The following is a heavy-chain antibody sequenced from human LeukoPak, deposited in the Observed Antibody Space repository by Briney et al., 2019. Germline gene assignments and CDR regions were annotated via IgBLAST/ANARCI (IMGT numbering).Heavy chain of an antibody. CDR3: ARGLYYYDSSGYDYFDY. J-gene: IGHJ4*02. CDR2: ISYDGSNK. Sequence: GGSLRLSCAASGFTFSSYAMHWVRQAPGMGLEWVAVISYDGSNKYYADSVKGRFTISRDNSKNTLYLQMNSLRAEDTAVYYCARGLYYYDSSGYDYFDYWGQGTLVTVSS. CDR1: GFTFSSYA. D-gene: IGHD3-22*01. V-gene: IGHV3-30*01.